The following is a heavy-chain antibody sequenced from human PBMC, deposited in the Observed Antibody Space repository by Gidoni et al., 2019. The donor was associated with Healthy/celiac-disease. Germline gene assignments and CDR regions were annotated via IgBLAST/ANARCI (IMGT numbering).Heavy chain of an antibody. J-gene: IGHJ4*02. CDR3: ARVYYDFWSGYAPYYFDY. CDR1: GGSISIGCYY. CDR2: NYYGGST. D-gene: IGHD3-3*01. V-gene: IGHV4-31*03. Sequence: VQLQASGPGLVKPSQTLSLTCTVSGGSISIGCYYWSWSRQHPGKGLEWIAYNYYGGSTDYNPSLKSRVTISVDTSKNQFSLKLSSVTAADTAVYYCARVYYDFWSGYAPYYFDYWGQGTLVTVSS.